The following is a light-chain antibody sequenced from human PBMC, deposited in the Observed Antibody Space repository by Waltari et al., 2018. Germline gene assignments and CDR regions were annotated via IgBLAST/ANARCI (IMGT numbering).Light chain of an antibody. CDR2: DAS. V-gene: IGKV3-11*01. J-gene: IGKJ2*01. CDR3: QQRSNWTPHT. Sequence: IVLTQPPVTVSSSTGEPAPAPCRASQSVSTYLAGYQQKPGQAPRLLIYDASNRATGIPARFRGSGSGTDFTLTISSLEAEDFAVYYCQQRSNWTPHTFGQGARLEIK. CDR1: QSVSTY.